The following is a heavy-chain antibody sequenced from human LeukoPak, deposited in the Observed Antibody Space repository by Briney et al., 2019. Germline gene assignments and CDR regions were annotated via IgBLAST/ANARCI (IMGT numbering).Heavy chain of an antibody. D-gene: IGHD2-15*01. CDR3: ARGPSGGNGFSY. Sequence: SGRSLRLSCAASGFTLSSYWMSWVRQAPGKGLEGVANIKQDGSERYYADSVKGRFTISRDNAKNSLYLQLNSLRAVDTAVYYCARGPSGGNGFSYWGLGTLVTVSS. CDR2: IKQDGSER. CDR1: GFTLSSYW. V-gene: IGHV3-7*04. J-gene: IGHJ4*02.